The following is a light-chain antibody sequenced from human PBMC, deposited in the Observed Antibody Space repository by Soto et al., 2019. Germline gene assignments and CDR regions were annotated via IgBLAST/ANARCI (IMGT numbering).Light chain of an antibody. Sequence: QLVLTQSPSASASLGASVKLTCTLSSGHSSYAIAWHQQQAEKGPRYLMKLDSDGSHSKGDGIPDRFSGSSSGAERYLIISSLQSEDEADYYCQTWGTGIYVVFGGGTKLTVL. CDR3: QTWGTGIYVV. V-gene: IGLV4-69*01. J-gene: IGLJ2*01. CDR1: SGHSSYA. CDR2: LDSDGSH.